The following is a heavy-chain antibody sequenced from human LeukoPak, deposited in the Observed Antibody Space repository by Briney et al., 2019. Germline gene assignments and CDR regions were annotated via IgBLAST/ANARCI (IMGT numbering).Heavy chain of an antibody. CDR3: AKSSSRTAMVTYYMDV. D-gene: IGHD5-18*01. V-gene: IGHV3-23*01. CDR2: ISGSGGNT. CDR1: GFTFSSYG. Sequence: GGSLRLSCAASGFTFSSYGMSWVRQSPGKGLEWVSAISGSGGNTYYADSVKGRFTITRDNSKKTLYLQMNSLRAEDTAVYYCAKSSSRTAMVTYYMDVWGKGTPVTVSS. J-gene: IGHJ6*03.